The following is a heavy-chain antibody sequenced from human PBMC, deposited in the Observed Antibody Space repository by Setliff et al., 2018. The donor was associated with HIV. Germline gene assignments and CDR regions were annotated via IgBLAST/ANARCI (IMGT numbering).Heavy chain of an antibody. V-gene: IGHV3-23*01. CDR2: ITGSGTT. Sequence: RGSLRLSCAASGFDFRYNAMSWARQAPGKGLEWVSGITGSGTTNYADSVKGRFTVSRDNSKNTLYLQMNSLRVEEPAVYYCAKDDGSYWGNHFDSWGQGTLVTVSS. D-gene: IGHD1-26*01. CDR3: AKDDGSYWGNHFDS. J-gene: IGHJ4*02. CDR1: GFDFRYNA.